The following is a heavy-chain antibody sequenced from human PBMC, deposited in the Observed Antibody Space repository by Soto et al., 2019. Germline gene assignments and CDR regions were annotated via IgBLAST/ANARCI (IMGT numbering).Heavy chain of an antibody. J-gene: IGHJ4*02. CDR3: ARIGYGQLWLDEYYFDY. CDR2: IYYSGST. CDR1: GGSISSSSYY. Sequence: PSETLSLTCTVSGGSISSSSYYWGWIRQPPGKGLEWIGSIYYSGSTYYNPSLKSRVTISVDTSKNQFSLKLSSVTAADTAVYYCARIGYGQLWLDEYYFDYWGQGTLVTVSS. V-gene: IGHV4-39*01. D-gene: IGHD5-18*01.